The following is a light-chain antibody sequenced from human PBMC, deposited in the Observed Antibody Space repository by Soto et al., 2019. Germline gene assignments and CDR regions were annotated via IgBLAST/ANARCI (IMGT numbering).Light chain of an antibody. CDR1: QNLRSY. Sequence: DIQMTQSPSSLSASVGDRVTITCRASQNLRSYLNWYQQKPGKAPQLLIYATSSLQTGVPSRFSASVSWTDFSLVISDLQPEDSATYYCQQGYSSRWTSGRGNKVEI. CDR2: ATS. V-gene: IGKV1-39*01. CDR3: QQGYSSRWT. J-gene: IGKJ1*01.